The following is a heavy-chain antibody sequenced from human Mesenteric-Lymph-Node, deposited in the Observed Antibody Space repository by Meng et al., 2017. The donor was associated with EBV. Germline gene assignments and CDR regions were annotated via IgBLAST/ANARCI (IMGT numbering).Heavy chain of an antibody. D-gene: IGHD6-19*01. Sequence: QVQLQESGPGLVTPPETLSLPCTVSGGSVSSGSYYWTWIRQPPGKRPEWIGYIHHSGSTNYNASLRSRVTISIDTSNNQFSLKLSSVTAADTAVYYCARAEFSGWYAGTWFDPWGQGTLGNVSS. CDR3: ARAEFSGWYAGTWFDP. V-gene: IGHV4-61*01. J-gene: IGHJ5*02. CDR2: IHHSGST. CDR1: GGSVSSGSYY.